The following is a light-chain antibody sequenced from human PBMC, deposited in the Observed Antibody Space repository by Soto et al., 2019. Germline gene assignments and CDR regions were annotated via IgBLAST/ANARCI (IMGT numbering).Light chain of an antibody. CDR3: QQYNNWPPTT. V-gene: IGKV3-15*01. CDR2: GAS. J-gene: IGKJ5*01. CDR1: QSVSSN. Sequence: EIVMTQSPDTLPVSPGERATLSCRASQSVSSNLAWYQQKPGQAPRLLIYGASTRATGIPARFSGCGSGTEFTLTISSLQSEDFAVYDCQQYNNWPPTTFGQGTRLEIK.